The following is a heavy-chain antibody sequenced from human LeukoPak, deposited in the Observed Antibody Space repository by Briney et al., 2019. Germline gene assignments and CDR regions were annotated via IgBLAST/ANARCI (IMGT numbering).Heavy chain of an antibody. D-gene: IGHD3-10*01. Sequence: GGSLRLSCAASGFTFSSYGMHWVRQAPGKGLEWVAFIRYDGSNKYYADSVKGRFTISRDNSKNTLYLQMNSLRAEDTAVYYCAKDPLLWFGFFDYWGQGTLVTVSS. CDR1: GFTFSSYG. CDR2: IRYDGSNK. V-gene: IGHV3-30*02. J-gene: IGHJ4*02. CDR3: AKDPLLWFGFFDY.